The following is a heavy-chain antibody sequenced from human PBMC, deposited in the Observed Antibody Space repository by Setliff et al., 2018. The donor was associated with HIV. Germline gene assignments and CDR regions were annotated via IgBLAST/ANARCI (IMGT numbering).Heavy chain of an antibody. CDR2: IYSSGST. J-gene: IGHJ5*02. D-gene: IGHD2-21*02. CDR3: AGSIVVVTAAPLT. V-gene: IGHV4-61*09. Sequence: ASETLSLTCTVSGGSISSGSYYWNWIRQPAGKGLEWIGHIYSSGSTNYNPSLKSRVTISVDTSKNQFSLKLSSVTAADTAVYYCAGSIVVVTAAPLTWGQGTLVTVSS. CDR1: GGSISSGSYY.